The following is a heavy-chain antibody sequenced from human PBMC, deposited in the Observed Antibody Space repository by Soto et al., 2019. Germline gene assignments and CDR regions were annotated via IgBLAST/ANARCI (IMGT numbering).Heavy chain of an antibody. Sequence: QITLKESGPTLVKPTQTLTLTCTFSGFSLNTSGVGVGWIRQPPGKALEWLALIYWDDDKRYSPSLKTRLTITKDTSKNQVVLTMTNMDPVDTATYYCAHRPSNASVDYWGQGTLVTVSS. D-gene: IGHD2-8*01. V-gene: IGHV2-5*02. CDR1: GFSLNTSGVG. J-gene: IGHJ4*02. CDR3: AHRPSNASVDY. CDR2: IYWDDDK.